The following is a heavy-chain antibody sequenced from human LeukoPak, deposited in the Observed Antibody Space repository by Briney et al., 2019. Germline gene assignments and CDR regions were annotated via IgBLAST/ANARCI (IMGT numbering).Heavy chain of an antibody. J-gene: IGHJ4*02. CDR1: GGSISPYY. CDR2: IYYSGST. D-gene: IGHD3-22*01. Sequence: SETLSLTCTVSGGSISPYYWSWIRQPPGKGLEWIGHIYYSGSTNYNPSLKSRVTISVDTSENQFSLKLTSVTAADTAFYYCARHLAPSSGYLTLDYWGQGTLVTVSS. CDR3: ARHLAPSSGYLTLDY. V-gene: IGHV4-59*08.